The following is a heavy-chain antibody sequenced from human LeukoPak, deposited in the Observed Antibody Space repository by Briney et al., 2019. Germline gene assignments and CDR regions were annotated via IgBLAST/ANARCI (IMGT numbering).Heavy chain of an antibody. CDR1: GYTFTGYY. V-gene: IGHV1-2*02. Sequence: ASVKVSCKASGYTFTGYYMHWVRQAPGQGLEWMGWINPNSGGTNYAQKFQGRVTMTRDTSISTAYMELSRLRSDDTAVYYCARDPRIAVAGTDYWGQGTLVTVSS. J-gene: IGHJ4*02. CDR2: INPNSGGT. CDR3: ARDPRIAVAGTDY. D-gene: IGHD6-19*01.